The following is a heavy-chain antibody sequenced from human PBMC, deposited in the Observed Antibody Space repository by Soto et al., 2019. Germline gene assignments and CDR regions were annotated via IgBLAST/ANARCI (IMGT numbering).Heavy chain of an antibody. CDR3: AHRLRVGTVTDGFDF. CDR2: IYSNDHK. J-gene: IGHJ4*02. V-gene: IGHV2-5*01. D-gene: IGHD2-21*02. CDR1: GFSFSPDGVG. Sequence: SGPTLVNPTQTLTLTCTFSGFSFSPDGVGVGWIRQPPGKALEWLAVIYSNDHKRYSPSLKTRVSITKDTSKSQVVLTMTSMDPADTATYFCAHRLRVGTVTDGFDFWGQGILVTVSS.